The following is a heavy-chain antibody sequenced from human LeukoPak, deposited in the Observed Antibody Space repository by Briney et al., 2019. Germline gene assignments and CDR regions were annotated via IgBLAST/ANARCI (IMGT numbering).Heavy chain of an antibody. CDR3: AKDHGFWSGHFFFFDY. Sequence: GGSLRLSCAGSGLTSGSYAMSWVRQAPGKGLEWVSGISHSGDKTYYADFVKGRFTISSDNSNNMVYLQMNSLTAEDTAVYYCAKDHGFWSGHFFFFDYWEQGTLVTVSS. V-gene: IGHV3-23*01. CDR1: GLTSGSYA. D-gene: IGHD3-3*01. J-gene: IGHJ4*02. CDR2: ISHSGDKT.